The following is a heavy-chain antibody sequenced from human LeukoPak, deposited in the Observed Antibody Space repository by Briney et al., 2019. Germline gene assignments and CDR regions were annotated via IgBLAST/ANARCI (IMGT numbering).Heavy chain of an antibody. CDR1: GYSFSSYW. CDR3: ARRTLTYYYDSSGYVGAFDI. V-gene: IGHV5-51*01. CDR2: IYPGDSDT. Sequence: GESLKISCKGSGYSFSSYWIGWVRQMPGKGLEWMGIIYPGDSDTRYSPPFQGQVTISADKSISTAYLQWSSLKASDTAMYYCARRTLTYYYDSSGYVGAFDIWGQGTMVTVSS. J-gene: IGHJ3*02. D-gene: IGHD3-22*01.